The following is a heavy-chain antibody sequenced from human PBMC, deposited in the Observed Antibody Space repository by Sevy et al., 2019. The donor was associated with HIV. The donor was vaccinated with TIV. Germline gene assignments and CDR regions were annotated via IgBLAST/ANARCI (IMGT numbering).Heavy chain of an antibody. D-gene: IGHD5-12*01. Sequence: GGSLRRSCTSSGFTFGDYAMSWFRQAPGKGLEWVAFIRRNSHEPYGGTTEYAVSVKGRFTISRDDSKSNAYLQMNSLKTEDTAVYYCTRPLATADTPEYFFDYWGQGILVTVSS. J-gene: IGHJ4*02. CDR2: IRRNSHEPYGGTT. CDR1: GFTFGDYA. V-gene: IGHV3-49*03. CDR3: TRPLATADTPEYFFDY.